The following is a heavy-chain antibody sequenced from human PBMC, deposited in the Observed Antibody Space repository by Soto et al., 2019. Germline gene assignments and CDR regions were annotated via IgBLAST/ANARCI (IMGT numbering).Heavy chain of an antibody. Sequence: ASVKVSCKASGYTFTSYAMHWVRQAPGQGLEWMGWINAGNGNTKYSQKFQGRVTITRDTSASTAYMELSSLRSEDTAVYYCARDPEGIVVVVAATQDSYFDYWGQGTLVTVSS. D-gene: IGHD2-15*01. CDR1: GYTFTSYA. CDR3: ARDPEGIVVVVAATQDSYFDY. V-gene: IGHV1-3*01. J-gene: IGHJ4*02. CDR2: INAGNGNT.